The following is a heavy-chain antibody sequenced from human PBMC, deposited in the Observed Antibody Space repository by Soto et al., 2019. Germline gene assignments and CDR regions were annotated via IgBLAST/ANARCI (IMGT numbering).Heavy chain of an antibody. CDR2: INQDGGGT. CDR1: GFTFSSCS. D-gene: IGHD6-19*01. CDR3: ARYFRGSGRYFFDY. J-gene: IGHJ4*02. V-gene: IGHV3-7*03. Sequence: GSLRLSSVASGFTFSSCSMGWVRQAPGKGLERVANINQDGGGTYYVDSVEGRFTISRDNAKDSLYLQMNSLRGEDTAVYYCARYFRGSGRYFFDYWGQGTLVTVSA.